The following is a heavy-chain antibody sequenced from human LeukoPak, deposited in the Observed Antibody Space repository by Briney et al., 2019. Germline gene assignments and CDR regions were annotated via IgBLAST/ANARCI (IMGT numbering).Heavy chain of an antibody. D-gene: IGHD6-13*01. J-gene: IGHJ4*02. CDR3: ARVASEQQLADFDY. CDR1: GYAFTSYG. V-gene: IGHV1-18*01. Sequence: GSSVKASCKASGYAFTSYGISWVRQAPGQGLEWMGWISAYNGNTNYAQKLQGRVTMTTDTSTSTAYMELRSLRSDDTAVYYCARVASEQQLADFDYWGQGTLVTVSS. CDR2: ISAYNGNT.